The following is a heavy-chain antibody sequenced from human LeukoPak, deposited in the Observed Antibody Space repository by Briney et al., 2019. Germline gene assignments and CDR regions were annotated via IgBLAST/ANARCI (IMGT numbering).Heavy chain of an antibody. J-gene: IGHJ4*02. CDR2: IYPGDSDT. Sequence: TGESLKISCKGSGYSFTSYWIGWVRQIPGKGLEWMGIIYPGDSDTRYSPSFQGQVTISADRSISTAYLQWSSLEASDTAMYYCARRVDSSGWWGLDYWGQGTLVTVSS. CDR1: GYSFTSYW. CDR3: ARRVDSSGWWGLDY. V-gene: IGHV5-51*01. D-gene: IGHD6-19*01.